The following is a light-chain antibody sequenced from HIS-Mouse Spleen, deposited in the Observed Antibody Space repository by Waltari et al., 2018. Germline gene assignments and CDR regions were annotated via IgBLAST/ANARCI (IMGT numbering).Light chain of an antibody. CDR3: QAWDSSTVV. CDR1: KLGDKY. J-gene: IGLJ2*01. Sequence: SYELTQPPSVSVSPGQTASITCSGDKLGDKYACWYPQKPGQSPVLVIYQDSKRPSGNPERFSGSNSGNTATLTIGGTQAMDEADYYCQAWDSSTVVFGGGTKLTVL. CDR2: QDS. V-gene: IGLV3-1*01.